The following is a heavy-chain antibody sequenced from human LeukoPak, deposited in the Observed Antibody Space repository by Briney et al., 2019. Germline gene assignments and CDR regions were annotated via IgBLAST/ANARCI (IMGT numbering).Heavy chain of an antibody. Sequence: PGGSLRLSCAASGFTVSSNYMSWVRQAPGKGLEWVSVIYSGGSTYYADSVKGRFTISRDNSKNTLYLQMNSLRAEDTAVYYCARDLYDYGEGYWGQGTLVTVSS. CDR2: IYSGGST. J-gene: IGHJ4*02. V-gene: IGHV3-66*02. CDR3: ARDLYDYGEGY. D-gene: IGHD4-17*01. CDR1: GFTVSSNY.